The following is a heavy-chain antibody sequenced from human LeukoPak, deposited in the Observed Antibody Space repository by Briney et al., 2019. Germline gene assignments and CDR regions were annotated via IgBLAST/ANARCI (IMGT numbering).Heavy chain of an antibody. CDR3: AKVLGSRIAVSDPFDY. Sequence: GGSLRLSCAASGFSFSGYAMNWVRQAPGKGLEWVSAISGSGGTIFYGDSVKGRFTISRDHSKNTLYLQMNILRAEDTAVYYCAKVLGSRIAVSDPFDYWGQGTLVTVSS. V-gene: IGHV3-23*01. J-gene: IGHJ4*02. CDR2: ISGSGGTI. CDR1: GFSFSGYA. D-gene: IGHD6-19*01.